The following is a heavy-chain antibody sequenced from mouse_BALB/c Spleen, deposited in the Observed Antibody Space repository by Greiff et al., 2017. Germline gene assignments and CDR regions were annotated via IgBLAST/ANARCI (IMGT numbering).Heavy chain of an antibody. CDR2: IDPSDSYT. CDR1: GYTFTSYW. Sequence: QVHVKQPGAELVKPGASVKLSCKASGYTFTSYWMHWVKQRPGQGLEWIGEIDPSDSYTNYNQKFKGKATLTVDKSSSTAYMQLSSLTSEDSAVYYCARGGSPYAMDYWGQGTSVTVSS. CDR3: ARGGSPYAMDY. J-gene: IGHJ4*01. V-gene: IGHV1-69*02.